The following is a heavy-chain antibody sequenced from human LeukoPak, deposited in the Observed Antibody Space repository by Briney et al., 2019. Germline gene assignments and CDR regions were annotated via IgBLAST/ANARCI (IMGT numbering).Heavy chain of an antibody. J-gene: IGHJ4*02. CDR2: ISGSSSNK. D-gene: IGHD6-19*01. CDR3: ARPPSTSAWSNSADD. Sequence: PGGSLRLSCAASGFILSRNSMNWVRQAPGKGLEWVASISGSSSNKYYADSVQGRFTISRDNAKNSLYLQMGRLRPEYTAVYYCARPPSTSAWSNSADDWGQGTLVTVSS. V-gene: IGHV3-21*01. CDR1: GFILSRNS.